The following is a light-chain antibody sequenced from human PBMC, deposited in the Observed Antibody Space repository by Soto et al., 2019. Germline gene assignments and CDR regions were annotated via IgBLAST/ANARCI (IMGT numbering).Light chain of an antibody. J-gene: IGLJ1*01. CDR2: EVN. CDR3: SSFAVSHIV. Sequence: ALTQPPSASGSPGQSVTISCTGTSSDIGGYDFVSWYQQHPDKAPKLIIYEVNKRPSGVPDRFSGSRSGNTASLTVSGLQAEDEADYYCSSFAVSHIVFGTGTKVTVL. CDR1: SSDIGGYDF. V-gene: IGLV2-8*01.